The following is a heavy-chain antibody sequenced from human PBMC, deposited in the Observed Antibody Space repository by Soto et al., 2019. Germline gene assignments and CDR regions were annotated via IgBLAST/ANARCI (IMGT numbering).Heavy chain of an antibody. CDR1: GGSISSGGYS. Sequence: SETLSLTCAVSGGSISSGGYSWSWIRQPPGKGLEWIGYIYHSGSTYYNPSLKSRVTISVDRSKNQFSLKLSSVTAADTAVYYCARVPVAAYNWFDPWGQGTLVTVSS. J-gene: IGHJ5*02. CDR2: IYHSGST. CDR3: ARVPVAAYNWFDP. D-gene: IGHD6-6*01. V-gene: IGHV4-30-2*01.